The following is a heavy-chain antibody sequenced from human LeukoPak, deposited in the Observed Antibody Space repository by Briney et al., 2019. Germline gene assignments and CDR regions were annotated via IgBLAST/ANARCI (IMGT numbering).Heavy chain of an antibody. CDR1: GGSISIYY. Sequence: PSETLSLTCTVSGGSISIYYWSWIRQPPGKGLEWIGYIYYSGSTNYNPSLKSRVTISVDTSKNQFSLKLSSVTAADTAVYYCARHSGDWAYDAFDIWGQGTMVTVSS. D-gene: IGHD2-21*02. CDR3: ARHSGDWAYDAFDI. J-gene: IGHJ3*02. V-gene: IGHV4-59*08. CDR2: IYYSGST.